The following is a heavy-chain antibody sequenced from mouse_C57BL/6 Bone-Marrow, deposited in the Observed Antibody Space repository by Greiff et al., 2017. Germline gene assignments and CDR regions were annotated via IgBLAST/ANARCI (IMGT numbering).Heavy chain of an antibody. Sequence: EVQLQQPGPELVKPGASVKLPCKASGYTFTDYNMDWVKQSHGKSLEWIGDINPNNGGTIYNQKFKGKATLTVDKSSSTAYMGLRTLTSEDTAVYYCERRNDYLDYWGQGTTLTVSS. CDR1: GYTFTDYN. CDR3: ERRNDYLDY. D-gene: IGHD2-3*01. CDR2: INPNNGGT. V-gene: IGHV1-18*01. J-gene: IGHJ2*01.